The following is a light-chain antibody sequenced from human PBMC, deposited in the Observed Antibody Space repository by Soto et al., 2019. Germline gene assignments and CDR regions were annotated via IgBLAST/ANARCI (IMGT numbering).Light chain of an antibody. CDR1: QSISSW. CDR3: QQYYTSPGT. Sequence: IQMTHSPSSLSESVGDRVTITCRASQSISSWLAGYQQRPGKATKLLIYNASNLESGVPSRFSGSGSGTELTLTISSLHPDDFATYYCQQYYTSPGTLGPGTKVDIK. J-gene: IGKJ1*01. CDR2: NAS. V-gene: IGKV1-5*03.